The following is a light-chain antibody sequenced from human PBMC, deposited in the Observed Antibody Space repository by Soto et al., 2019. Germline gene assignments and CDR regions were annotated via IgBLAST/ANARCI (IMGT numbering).Light chain of an antibody. V-gene: IGKV1-39*01. J-gene: IGKJ5*01. CDR3: QQANSFPIT. CDR1: HPISNY. CDR2: AAS. Sequence: DIPMTQSPSSLSASVGDRVTITFRASHPISNYLNWYQHRPGKAPKLLIYAASSLQSGVPSRFSGSGSGTDFTLTISSLQPEDFATYYCQQANSFPITFAQGTRLAIK.